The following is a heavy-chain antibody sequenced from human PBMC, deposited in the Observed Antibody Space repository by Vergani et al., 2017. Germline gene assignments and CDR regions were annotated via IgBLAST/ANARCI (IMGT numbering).Heavy chain of an antibody. V-gene: IGHV3-9*02. J-gene: IGHJ5*02. Sequence: QLVESGGGLVLPGRSLRLSCVASGFTSAGYAMNWVRQAPGKGLEWVSGISWNSNSIGYADSVKGRFTISRDNAKNSLYLQMNSLRAEDTALYYCAKDLGTSSGGGWFDPWGQGTLVTVSS. CDR1: GFTSAGYA. CDR3: AKDLGTSSGGGWFDP. CDR2: ISWNSNSI. D-gene: IGHD6-6*01.